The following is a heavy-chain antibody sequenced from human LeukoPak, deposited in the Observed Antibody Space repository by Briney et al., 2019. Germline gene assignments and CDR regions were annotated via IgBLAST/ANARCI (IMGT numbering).Heavy chain of an antibody. CDR3: ARQFSPAYSSGWYGFDP. CDR2: IYPCDSHT. D-gene: IGHD6-19*01. Sequence: GESLKISCKGSGYSFTSYWIGWVRQMPGKGLEWMGIIYPCDSHTRYSPSFQGQVTISADKSISTAYLQWSSLKASDTAMYYCARQFSPAYSSGWYGFDPWGQGTLVTVSS. V-gene: IGHV5-51*01. J-gene: IGHJ5*02. CDR1: GYSFTSYW.